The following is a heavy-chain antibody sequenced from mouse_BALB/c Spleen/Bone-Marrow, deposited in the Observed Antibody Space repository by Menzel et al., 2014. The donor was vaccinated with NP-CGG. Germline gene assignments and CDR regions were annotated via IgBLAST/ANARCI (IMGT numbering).Heavy chain of an antibody. D-gene: IGHD4-1*01. CDR1: GFTFSSFG. Sequence: EVKVVESGGGLVQPGGSRKLSCAASGFTFSSFGMHWVRQAPEKGLEWVAYISGGSSTIYYADTVKGRFTISRDNPKNTLFLQMTSLRSEDTAMYYCATGTRDYWGQGTTLTVSS. V-gene: IGHV5-17*02. CDR2: ISGGSSTI. CDR3: ATGTRDY. J-gene: IGHJ2*01.